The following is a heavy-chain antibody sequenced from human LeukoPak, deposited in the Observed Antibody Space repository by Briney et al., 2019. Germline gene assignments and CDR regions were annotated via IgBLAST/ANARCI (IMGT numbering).Heavy chain of an antibody. Sequence: ASVKVSCKASGYTFTGYYMHWVRQAPGQGLEWMGWINPNSGGTNYAQKFQGRVTMTRDTSISTAYMELSRLRSDDTAVYYCARHLEDEQPGGDHWFDPWGQGTLVTVSS. V-gene: IGHV1-2*02. CDR2: INPNSGGT. CDR1: GYTFTGYY. CDR3: ARHLEDEQPGGDHWFDP. D-gene: IGHD3-16*01. J-gene: IGHJ5*02.